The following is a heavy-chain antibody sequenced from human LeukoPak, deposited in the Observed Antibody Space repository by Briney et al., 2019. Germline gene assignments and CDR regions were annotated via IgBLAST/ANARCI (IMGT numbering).Heavy chain of an antibody. CDR1: GFAFSVYA. J-gene: IGHJ4*02. CDR3: ASQSGFDD. V-gene: IGHV3-21*01. CDR2: INANSGTT. D-gene: IGHD3-3*01. Sequence: SGGSLRLSCEASGFAFSVYAMSWLRQPPGKGLEWVSTINANSGTTSYADSVRGRFTISRDDAKNSLYLQMDSLRAEDTAVYYCASQSGFDDWGQGTLVTVSS.